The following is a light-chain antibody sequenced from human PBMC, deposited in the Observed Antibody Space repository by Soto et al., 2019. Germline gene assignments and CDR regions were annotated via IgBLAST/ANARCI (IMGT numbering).Light chain of an antibody. J-gene: IGKJ4*01. CDR3: QLLT. Sequence: EVVLTQSPGTLSLSPGERATLSCRASQSISSGFLAWYQQKPGQAPRLLIYGASSRATGIPDRFSGSGSGTVFTLTISRLEPEDSAVYYCQLLTFGGGTKVEIK. CDR2: GAS. CDR1: QSISSGF. V-gene: IGKV3-20*01.